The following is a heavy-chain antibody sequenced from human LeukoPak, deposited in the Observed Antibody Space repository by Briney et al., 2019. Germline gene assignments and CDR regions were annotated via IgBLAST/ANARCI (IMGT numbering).Heavy chain of an antibody. CDR1: GGSFSGYY. CDR2: INHSGST. D-gene: IGHD1-7*01. V-gene: IGHV4-34*01. Sequence: SETLSLTCAVYGGSFSGYYWSWIRQPPGKGLEWIEEINHSGSTNYNPSLKSRVTISVDTSKNQFSLKLSSVTAADTAVYYCARDRPRITGTTPGMDVWGQGTTVTVSS. J-gene: IGHJ6*02. CDR3: ARDRPRITGTTPGMDV.